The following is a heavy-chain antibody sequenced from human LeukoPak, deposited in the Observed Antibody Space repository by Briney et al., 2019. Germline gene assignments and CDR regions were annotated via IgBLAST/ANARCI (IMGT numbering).Heavy chain of an antibody. CDR2: IYYSGST. CDR3: ASGGGQDYGETRY. Sequence: PSETLSLTCTVSGGSISSSSYYWGWIRQPPGKGLEWIGSIYYSGSTYYNPSLKSRVTISVDTSKNQFSLKLSSVTAADTAVYYCASGGGQDYGETRYWGQGTLVTVSS. D-gene: IGHD4-17*01. CDR1: GGSISSSSYY. V-gene: IGHV4-39*07. J-gene: IGHJ4*02.